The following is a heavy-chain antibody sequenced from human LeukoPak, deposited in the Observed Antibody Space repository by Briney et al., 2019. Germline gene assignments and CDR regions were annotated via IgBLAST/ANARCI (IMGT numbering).Heavy chain of an antibody. D-gene: IGHD3-10*01. CDR1: GYTFTGYY. J-gene: IGHJ4*02. V-gene: IGHV1-2*02. Sequence: ASVKVSCKASGYTFTGYYMHWVRQAPGQGLEWMGWINPNSGGTNYAQKFQGRVTMTRDTSISTAYMELSRLRSDDTAVYYCASQPYYYGSGSTFDCWGQGTLVTVSS. CDR3: ASQPYYYGSGSTFDC. CDR2: INPNSGGT.